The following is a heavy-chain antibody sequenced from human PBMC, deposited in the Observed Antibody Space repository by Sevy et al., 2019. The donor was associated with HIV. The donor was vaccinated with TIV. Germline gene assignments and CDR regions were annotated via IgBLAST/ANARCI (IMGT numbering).Heavy chain of an antibody. V-gene: IGHV3-21*01. J-gene: IGHJ6*02. CDR2: ISSGSSYI. D-gene: IGHD3-10*01. CDR3: AKDGAYYGSDGMDV. CDR1: GFTFSYYD. Sequence: GGSLRLSCAASGFTFSYYDLNWVRQAPGKGLEWVSSISSGSSYIYYADSVKGRFTISRDNAENSLFLQMNSLRAEDTAVYYCAKDGAYYGSDGMDVWGQGTTVTVSS.